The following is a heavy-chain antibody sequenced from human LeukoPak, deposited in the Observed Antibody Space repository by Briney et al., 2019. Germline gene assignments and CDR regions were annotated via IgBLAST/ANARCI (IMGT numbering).Heavy chain of an antibody. CDR3: GRDPKLGIRGYTYGYIDH. Sequence: ASVKVSCKASGGTFSSYDISWVRQAPGQGLEWMGWINTNTGNPSYAQGFFTGRYVFSLDTSASTAYLQINGLKADDTAVYYCGRDPKLGIRGYTYGYIDHWGQGTLLTVAS. CDR1: GGTFSSYD. CDR2: INTNTGNP. D-gene: IGHD5-18*01. V-gene: IGHV7-4-1*02. J-gene: IGHJ4*02.